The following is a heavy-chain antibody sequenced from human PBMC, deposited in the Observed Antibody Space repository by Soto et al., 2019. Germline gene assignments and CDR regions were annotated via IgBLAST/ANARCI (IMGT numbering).Heavy chain of an antibody. CDR3: ARDRGGAYCGGDCYSPFYYYYYGMDV. D-gene: IGHD2-21*02. CDR1: GFTFSSYE. Sequence: GGSLRLSCAASGFTFSSYEMNLVRQAPGKWLEWVSYISSSGSTIYYADSVKGRFTISRDNAKNSLYLQMNSLRAEDTAVYYCARDRGGAYCGGDCYSPFYYYYYGMDVWGQGTTVTVSS. V-gene: IGHV3-48*03. CDR2: ISSSGSTI. J-gene: IGHJ6*02.